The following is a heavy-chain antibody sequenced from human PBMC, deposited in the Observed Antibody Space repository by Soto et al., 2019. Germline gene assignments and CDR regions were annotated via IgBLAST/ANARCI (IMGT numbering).Heavy chain of an antibody. CDR2: INPKSGGT. D-gene: IGHD3-22*01. V-gene: IGHV1-2*02. CDR3: VRTTYFSDSSVYTRFFDY. Sequence: ASVKVSCKASGDTFTANYIHWVRQAPGQGFEWMGWINPKSGGTNYPQKFQGRVTMTRDTSLSTVYMTLTSLKTEDTAIYYCVRTTYFSDSSVYTRFFDYWGQGTLVTVSS. CDR1: GDTFTANY. J-gene: IGHJ4*02.